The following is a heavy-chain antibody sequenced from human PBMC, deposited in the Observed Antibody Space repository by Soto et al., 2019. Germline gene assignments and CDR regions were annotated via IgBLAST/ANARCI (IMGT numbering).Heavy chain of an antibody. CDR1: GGSISSSSYY. Sequence: QLQLQESGPGLVKPSETLSLTCTVSGGSISSSSYYWGWISQPPGKGLEWIGSIYYSGSTYYNPSHKSRVTITVDTSKNHFSLKLSSVTAADTAVYYCARRLSGSYFQDAFDIWGQGTMVTVSS. V-gene: IGHV4-39*01. CDR2: IYYSGST. D-gene: IGHD1-26*01. CDR3: ARRLSGSYFQDAFDI. J-gene: IGHJ3*02.